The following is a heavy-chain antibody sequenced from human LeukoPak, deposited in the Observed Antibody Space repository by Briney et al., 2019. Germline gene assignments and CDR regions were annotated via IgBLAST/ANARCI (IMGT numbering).Heavy chain of an antibody. Sequence: GGSLRLSCTASGFTFSNYWMHWVRQAPGKGLVWVSHINNDDSSTSYPDSVKGRFTISRDNAKNTLYLHMNSLRAEDTAVYYRARGGVPAAHDYWGQGTLVTVSS. J-gene: IGHJ4*02. CDR1: GFTFSNYW. CDR3: ARGGVPAAHDY. CDR2: INNDDSST. V-gene: IGHV3-74*01. D-gene: IGHD2-2*01.